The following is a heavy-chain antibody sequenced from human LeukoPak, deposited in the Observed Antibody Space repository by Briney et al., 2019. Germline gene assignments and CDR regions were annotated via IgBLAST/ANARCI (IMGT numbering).Heavy chain of an antibody. D-gene: IGHD3-22*01. CDR3: ARVADYYDSSGYYYFDY. J-gene: IGHJ4*02. CDR2: IIPIFGTA. Sequence: SVKVSCKASGGTFSSYAISWVRQAPGQGREWMGGIIPIFGTANYAQKFQGRVTITTDESTSTAYMELSSLRSEDTAVYYCARVADYYDSSGYYYFDYWGQGTLVTVSS. V-gene: IGHV1-69*05. CDR1: GGTFSSYA.